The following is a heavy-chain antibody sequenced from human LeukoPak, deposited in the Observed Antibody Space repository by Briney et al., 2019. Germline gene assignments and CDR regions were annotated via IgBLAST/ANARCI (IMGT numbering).Heavy chain of an antibody. D-gene: IGHD2-21*02. V-gene: IGHV3-74*01. CDR2: INSDGSST. Sequence: QPGGSLRLSCAASGFTFSSHWMHWVRQAPGKGLVWVSRINSDGSSTSYADSVKGRFTISRDNAKNTLYLQMNSLRAEDTAVYYCARAAAGTYCGGDCYSDFDYWGQGTLVTVSS. J-gene: IGHJ4*02. CDR1: GFTFSSHW. CDR3: ARAAAGTYCGGDCYSDFDY.